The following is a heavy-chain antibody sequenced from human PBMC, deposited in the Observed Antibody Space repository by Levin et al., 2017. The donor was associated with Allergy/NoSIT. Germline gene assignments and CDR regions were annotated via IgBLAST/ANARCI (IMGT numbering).Heavy chain of an antibody. CDR3: ARGLVVVVRRFDS. CDR2: MYRSGST. Sequence: SQTLSLTCSVSGGSVCSTINYWGWIRQPPGKGLEWIGSMYRSGSTYYNPSLKTRFTISVDTSKNQFSLNLTSVTAADPAVYYCARGLVVVVRRFDSWGQGTLVTVSS. V-gene: IGHV4-39*07. D-gene: IGHD3-22*01. CDR1: GGSVCSTINY. J-gene: IGHJ4*02.